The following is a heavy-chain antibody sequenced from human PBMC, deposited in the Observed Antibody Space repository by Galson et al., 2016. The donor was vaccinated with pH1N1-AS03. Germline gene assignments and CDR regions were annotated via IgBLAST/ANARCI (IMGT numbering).Heavy chain of an antibody. J-gene: IGHJ6*02. V-gene: IGHV1-69*06. CDR1: GGTFNSYA. D-gene: IGHD2-21*01. CDR3: AKTRGCHSRDAMDV. Sequence: SVKASCKASGGTFNSYAIGWVRQAPGQGLEWMGGIILMFGTANYAQKFQGRVTMTADKSTTIDYKSTTTADMELSSLRSEDTAVYYCAKTRGCHSRDAMDVWGQGTTVTVSS. CDR2: IILMFGTA.